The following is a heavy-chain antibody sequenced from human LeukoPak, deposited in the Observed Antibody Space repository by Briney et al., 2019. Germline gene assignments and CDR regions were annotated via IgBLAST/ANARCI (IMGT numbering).Heavy chain of an antibody. CDR2: ISAYNGNT. D-gene: IGHD3-9*01. CDR1: GYTFTSYG. V-gene: IGHV1-18*01. CDR3: ARSNIVTGYGGGSDLYNWFDP. Sequence: ASVKVSCKASGYTFTSYGISWVRQAPGQGLEWMGWISAYNGNTNYAQKLQGRVTMTTGTSTSTAYMELRSLRSDDTAVYYCARSNIVTGYGGGSDLYNWFDPWGQGTLVTVSS. J-gene: IGHJ5*02.